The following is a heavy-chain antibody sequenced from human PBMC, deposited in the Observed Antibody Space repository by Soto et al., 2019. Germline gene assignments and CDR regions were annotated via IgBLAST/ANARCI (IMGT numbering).Heavy chain of an antibody. CDR2: IRGSGGST. Sequence: EVQLLESGGGLVQPGGSLRLSCAASGFTFSSYAMSWVRQAPGKGLEWVSAIRGSGGSTYYADSVKGRFTISRDNSKNTLYLQMNSLRAEDTAVYYCAKEEFPRCQDGCDYIWGSYRPKKNWGQGTLVTVSS. CDR3: AKEEFPRCQDGCDYIWGSYRPKKN. CDR1: GFTFSSYA. V-gene: IGHV3-23*01. D-gene: IGHD3-16*02. J-gene: IGHJ4*02.